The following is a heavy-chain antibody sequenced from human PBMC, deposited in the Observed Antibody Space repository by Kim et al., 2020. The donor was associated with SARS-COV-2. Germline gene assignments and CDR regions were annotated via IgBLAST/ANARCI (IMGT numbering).Heavy chain of an antibody. CDR1: GGSLSSSSYY. V-gene: IGHV4-39*01. CDR3: ARPQRHSSGCYVAFYY. Sequence: SETLSLTCTVSGGSLSSSSYYWGWIRQPPGKGREWIGTAYYSGNTYYNPSLKSRVTISVDTSKNQFSLKLGSVTAAETAFYYCARPQRHSSGCYVAFYY. D-gene: IGHD6-19*01. J-gene: IGHJ6*01. CDR2: AYYSGNT.